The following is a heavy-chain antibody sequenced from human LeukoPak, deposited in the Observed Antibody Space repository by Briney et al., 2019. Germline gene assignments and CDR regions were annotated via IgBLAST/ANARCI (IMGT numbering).Heavy chain of an antibody. CDR1: GFTFSDYN. V-gene: IGHV3-23*01. CDR3: AKDDYYDSSTPFH. D-gene: IGHD3-22*01. Sequence: GGSLRLSCAASGFTFSDYNMIWVRQAPGKGLEWVSAISGSGGSTYYADSVKGRFTISRDNSKNTLYLQMNSLRAEDTAVYYCAKDDYYDSSTPFHWGQGTLVTVSS. CDR2: ISGSGGST. J-gene: IGHJ1*01.